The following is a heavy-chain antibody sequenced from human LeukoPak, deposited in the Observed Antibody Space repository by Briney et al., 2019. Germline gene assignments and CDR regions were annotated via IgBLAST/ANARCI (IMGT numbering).Heavy chain of an antibody. CDR1: GGTFSSSA. D-gene: IGHD2-2*01. CDR3: ARDVYCSSTTCSYYFDY. Sequence: ASVKVSCKASGGTFSSSAISWVRQAPGQGLEWMGGIIPIFGTANYAQKFQGRVTITADESTSTAYMELSSLRSEDTAVYYCARDVYCSSTTCSYYFDYWGQGTLVTVSS. J-gene: IGHJ4*02. V-gene: IGHV1-69*13. CDR2: IIPIFGTA.